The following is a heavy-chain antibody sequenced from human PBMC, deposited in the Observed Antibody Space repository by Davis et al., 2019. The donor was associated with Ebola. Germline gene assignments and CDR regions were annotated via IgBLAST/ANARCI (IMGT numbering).Heavy chain of an antibody. D-gene: IGHD3-22*01. CDR2: IRSKANSYAT. CDR3: TRTSGSSYYYGMDV. V-gene: IGHV3-73*01. J-gene: IGHJ6*02. Sequence: GESLKISYAASGFTFSGSAMHWVRQASGKGLEWVGRIRSKANSYATAYAASVKGRFTISRDDSKNTAYLQMNSLKTEDTAVYYCTRTSGSSYYYGMDVWGQGTTVTVSS. CDR1: GFTFSGSA.